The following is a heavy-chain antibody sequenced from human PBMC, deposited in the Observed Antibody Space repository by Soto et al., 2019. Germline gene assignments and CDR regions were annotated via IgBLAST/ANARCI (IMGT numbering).Heavy chain of an antibody. CDR1: GFTFSYYT. D-gene: IGHD6-13*01. J-gene: IGHJ6*02. Sequence: VGSRRLSCAASGFTFSYYTMNWVRQAPGKGLEWVTSISSSSDDIYYADSVKGRFTISRDNAKNSLYLQMISLRAEDTAVYYCARRGSSSLREMDVWGQGTAVTVSS. CDR3: ARRGSSSLREMDV. V-gene: IGHV3-21*01. CDR2: ISSSSDDI.